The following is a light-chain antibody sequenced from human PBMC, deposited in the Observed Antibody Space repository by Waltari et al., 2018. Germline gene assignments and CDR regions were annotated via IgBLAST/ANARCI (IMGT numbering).Light chain of an antibody. CDR2: DAS. J-gene: IGKJ4*01. Sequence: TLSLSPGERATLSCRASQSVSSYLAWYQQKPGQAPRLLIYDASNRATGIPARFSGSGSGTDFTLTISSLEPEDFAGYYCQQRSNWPPFGGGTKVEIK. CDR3: QQRSNWPP. V-gene: IGKV3-11*01. CDR1: QSVSSY.